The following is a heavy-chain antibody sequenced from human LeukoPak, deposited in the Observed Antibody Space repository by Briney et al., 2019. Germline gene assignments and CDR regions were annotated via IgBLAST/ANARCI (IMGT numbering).Heavy chain of an antibody. Sequence: ASVKLSCKCSGYAFTSYGISWVRQAPGPGLEWMGWISAYNGNTNYAQKLQGKVTMTTDTSTSTAYMELRSLRSDATAVYYCARGLDCSSTSCYGENWFDPWGQGTLVTVSS. CDR3: ARGLDCSSTSCYGENWFDP. V-gene: IGHV1-18*04. CDR2: ISAYNGNT. CDR1: GYAFTSYG. J-gene: IGHJ5*02. D-gene: IGHD2-2*01.